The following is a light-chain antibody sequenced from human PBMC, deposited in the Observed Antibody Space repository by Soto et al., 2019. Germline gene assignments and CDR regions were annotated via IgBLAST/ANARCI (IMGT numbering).Light chain of an antibody. CDR2: KAS. Sequence: IQITQSPSTLSGSVGDRVTITCRASQTISSWLAWYQQKPGKAPKLLIYKASTLKSGVPSRFSGSGSGTEFTLTISSLQPDDFATYYCQQLHTYPVTFGQGTRLEIK. CDR3: QQLHTYPVT. V-gene: IGKV1-5*03. J-gene: IGKJ5*01. CDR1: QTISSW.